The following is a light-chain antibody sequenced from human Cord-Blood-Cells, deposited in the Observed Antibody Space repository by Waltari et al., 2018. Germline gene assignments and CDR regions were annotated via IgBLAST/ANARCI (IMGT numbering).Light chain of an antibody. CDR1: SSDAGGYHY. Sequence: QSALTQPASVSGSPGQSIPISCTGTSSDAGGYHYVSWYQQHPGKAPKLMIYDVSKRPSGVSNRFSGSKSGNTASLTISGLQAEDEADYYCSSYTSSSTLVFGGGTKLTVL. CDR3: SSYTSSSTLV. J-gene: IGLJ2*01. CDR2: DVS. V-gene: IGLV2-14*01.